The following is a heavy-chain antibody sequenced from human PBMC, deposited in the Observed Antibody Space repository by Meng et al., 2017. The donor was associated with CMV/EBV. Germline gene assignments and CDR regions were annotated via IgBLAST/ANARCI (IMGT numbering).Heavy chain of an antibody. V-gene: IGHV1-2*02. CDR1: GYTFTGYY. J-gene: IGHJ4*02. D-gene: IGHD1-26*01. CDR3: ARNEYSGSYLKADY. Sequence: ASVKVSCKASGYTFTGYYMHWVRQAPGQGLEWMGWINPNSGGKNYAQKFQGRVTMTRDTSISTAYMELSRLRSDDTAVYYCARNEYSGSYLKADYWGQGTLVTVSS. CDR2: INPNSGGK.